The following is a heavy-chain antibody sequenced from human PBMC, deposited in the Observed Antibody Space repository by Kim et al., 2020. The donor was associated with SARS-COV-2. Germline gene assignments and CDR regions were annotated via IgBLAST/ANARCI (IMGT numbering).Heavy chain of an antibody. Sequence: ASVKVSCKASGYAFITSHIHWVRQVPGQGLEWMGMFTPSGGNTAFAQRFQGRVTMAGDTSTSTAYMELSSLRSEDTAVYYCGRELQNSWCINHWGQGTRVTV. V-gene: IGHV1-46*01. D-gene: IGHD1-1*01. CDR3: GRELQNSWCINH. J-gene: IGHJ5*02. CDR1: GYAFITSH. CDR2: FTPSGGNT.